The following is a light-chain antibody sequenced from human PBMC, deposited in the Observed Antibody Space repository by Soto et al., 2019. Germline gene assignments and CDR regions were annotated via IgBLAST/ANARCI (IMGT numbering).Light chain of an antibody. Sequence: DIQMTQSPSSLSASVGDRVTITCRASQSVKNFLNWYQQKPGKAPKLLVYAVSNLQSGVPSRFSGSVSGTDFTLTISSLQPEDFATYYCQQSNTIPNTFGQGTRLEIK. V-gene: IGKV1-39*01. CDR2: AVS. CDR3: QQSNTIPNT. J-gene: IGKJ5*01. CDR1: QSVKNF.